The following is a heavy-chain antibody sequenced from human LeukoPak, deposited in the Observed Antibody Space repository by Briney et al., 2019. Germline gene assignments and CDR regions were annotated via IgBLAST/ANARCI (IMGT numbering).Heavy chain of an antibody. V-gene: IGHV1-18*01. CDR3: ATYNSPLYCSSTSCYAGYAFDI. CDR2: ISAYNGNT. D-gene: IGHD2-2*01. Sequence: ASVKVSCKASGYTFTSYGISWARQAPGQALEWMGWISAYNGNTNYAQKLQGRVTMTTDTSTSTAYMELRSLRSDDTAVYYCATYNSPLYCSSTSCYAGYAFDIWGQGTMVTVSS. J-gene: IGHJ3*02. CDR1: GYTFTSYG.